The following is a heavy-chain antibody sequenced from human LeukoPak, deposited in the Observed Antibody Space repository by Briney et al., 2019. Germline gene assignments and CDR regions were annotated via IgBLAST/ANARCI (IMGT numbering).Heavy chain of an antibody. CDR2: INHSGST. V-gene: IGHV4-34*01. J-gene: IGHJ4*02. Sequence: PSETLSLTCAVYGGSFSGYYWSWIRQPPGKGLEWIGEINHSGSTNYNPSLKSRATISVDTSKNQFSLKLSSVTAADTAVYYRARGRRFTYSSSWYNYWGQGTLVTVSS. D-gene: IGHD6-13*01. CDR3: ARGRRFTYSSSWYNY. CDR1: GGSFSGYY.